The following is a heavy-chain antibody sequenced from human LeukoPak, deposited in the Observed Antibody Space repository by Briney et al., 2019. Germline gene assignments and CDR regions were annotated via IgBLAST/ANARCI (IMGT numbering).Heavy chain of an antibody. CDR3: AGERGEEYSSGWYKTNYFYN. J-gene: IGHJ4*02. D-gene: IGHD6-19*01. CDR1: GDSFTSVTDY. CDR2: GDYSGGT. V-gene: IGHV4-39*07. Sequence: SQTLSLTCTVSGDSFTSVTDYWAWIRQPPGKGLEWIASGDYSGGTYYNPSLESRVAISADMSKNQISLKLTSVTGADTAVYYCAGERGEEYSSGWYKTNYFYNWGQGIRVTVSS.